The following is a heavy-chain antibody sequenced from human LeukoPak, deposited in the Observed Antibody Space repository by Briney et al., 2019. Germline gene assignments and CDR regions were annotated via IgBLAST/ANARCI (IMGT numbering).Heavy chain of an antibody. CDR2: ISSSSSYT. V-gene: IGHV3-11*05. J-gene: IGHJ4*02. Sequence: GGSLRLSCAASGFTFSDYYMSWIRQAPGKGLEWVSYISSSSSYTNYADSVKGRFTISRDNAKNSLYLQMNSLRAEDTAVYYCARGYYDHVWGSYRPPYYFDYWGQGTLVTVSS. CDR1: GFTFSDYY. D-gene: IGHD3-16*02. CDR3: ARGYYDHVWGSYRPPYYFDY.